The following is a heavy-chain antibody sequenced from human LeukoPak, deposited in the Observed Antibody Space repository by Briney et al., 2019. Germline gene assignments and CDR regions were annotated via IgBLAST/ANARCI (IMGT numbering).Heavy chain of an antibody. J-gene: IGHJ4*02. CDR1: GGSISSYY. CDR3: AREHGYTSSWYVDY. CDR2: FYFSGST. Sequence: SETLSLTCTVSGGSISSYYWSWIRQPPGKGLEGIGYFYFSGSTNYNPSLKSRVTISVDTSRNQFSLKLNSVTAADTAVYYCAREHGYTSSWYVDYWGQGRLVTVSS. D-gene: IGHD6-13*01. V-gene: IGHV4-59*01.